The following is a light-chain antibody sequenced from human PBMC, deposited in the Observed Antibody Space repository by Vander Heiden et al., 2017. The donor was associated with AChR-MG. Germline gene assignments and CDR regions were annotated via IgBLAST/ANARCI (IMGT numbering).Light chain of an antibody. CDR1: QILSSNY. Sequence: IVLTQSPGTLSLSPVETVTLSCRASQILSSNYLAWYQHRPGQAPTLLIYGASIRATGIPARFSGSGSGTDFTLTISRLESEDFAVYYCHQYGSSPRTFGQGTRVEI. J-gene: IGKJ1*01. CDR3: HQYGSSPRT. V-gene: IGKV3-20*01. CDR2: GAS.